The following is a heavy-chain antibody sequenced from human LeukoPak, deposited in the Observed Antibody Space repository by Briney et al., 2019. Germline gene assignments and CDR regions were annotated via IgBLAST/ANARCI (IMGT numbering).Heavy chain of an antibody. CDR3: ARLGASQPPWEDWFDP. D-gene: IGHD1-14*01. CDR1: GYSFTSYW. Sequence: GESLKISCKGSGYSFTSYWIGWVRQMPGKGLEWMGIIYPGDSDTRYSPSFQGQVTISADKSISTAYLQWSSLKASDTAMYYCARLGASQPPWEDWFDPWGQGTLVTVSS. V-gene: IGHV5-51*01. J-gene: IGHJ5*02. CDR2: IYPGDSDT.